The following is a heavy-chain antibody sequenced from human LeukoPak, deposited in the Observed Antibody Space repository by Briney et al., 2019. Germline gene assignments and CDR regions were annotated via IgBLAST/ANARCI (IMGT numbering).Heavy chain of an antibody. CDR2: ISSNGGST. CDR1: GFTFSSYA. CDR3: ARDTSRGFSGFCDY. V-gene: IGHV3-64*01. Sequence: GGSLRLXCAASGFTFSSYAMHWVRQAPGKGLEYVSAISSNGGSTYYANSVKGRFTISRDNSKNTLYLQMGSLRAEDMAVYYCARDTSRGFSGFCDYWGQGTLVTVSS. D-gene: IGHD3-3*01. J-gene: IGHJ4*02.